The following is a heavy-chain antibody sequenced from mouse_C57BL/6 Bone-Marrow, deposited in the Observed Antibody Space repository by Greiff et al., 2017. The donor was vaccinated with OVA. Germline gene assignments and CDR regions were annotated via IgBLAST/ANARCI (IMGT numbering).Heavy chain of an antibody. D-gene: IGHD2-2*01. J-gene: IGHJ3*01. CDR2: IDPDDGET. Sequence: EVQLLESGAELVKPGASVKLSCTASGFTFNDYYMHWVKQRTEQGLEWIGRIDPDDGETKYTKKFKGKATITADTSSNTAYLQLSSLTSEDTAVYYCARYGSCGTWLAYEDWGQG. V-gene: IGHV14-2*01. CDR3: ARYGSCGTWLAYED. CDR1: GFTFNDYY.